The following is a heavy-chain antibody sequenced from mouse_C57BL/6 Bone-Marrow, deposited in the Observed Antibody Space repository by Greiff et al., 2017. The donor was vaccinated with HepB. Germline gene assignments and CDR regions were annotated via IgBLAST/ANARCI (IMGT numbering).Heavy chain of an antibody. CDR2: ISYSGST. J-gene: IGHJ4*01. CDR1: GSSITSGYD. D-gene: IGHD2-4*01. Sequence: VQLKESGPGMVKPSQSLSLTCTVTGSSITSGYDWHWIRHFPGNKLEWMGYISYSGSTNYNPSLKSRISITHDTSKNHFFLKLNSVTTEDTATYYCARACDYDSIMDYWGQGTSVTVSS. CDR3: ARACDYDSIMDY. V-gene: IGHV3-1*01.